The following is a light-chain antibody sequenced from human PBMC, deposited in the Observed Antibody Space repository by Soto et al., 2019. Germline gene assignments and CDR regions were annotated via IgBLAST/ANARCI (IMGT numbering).Light chain of an antibody. CDR2: DVN. Sequence: QSALTQPASVSGSPGQSITISCTGTSSDVGGYNYVTWYQQHSGKAPKPIIYDVNYRPSGVSNRFSGSKSGNTASLTISGLQAEDEADYYCSSYKSSNTVVFGGGTQLTVL. V-gene: IGLV2-14*01. J-gene: IGLJ7*01. CDR1: SSDVGGYNY. CDR3: SSYKSSNTVV.